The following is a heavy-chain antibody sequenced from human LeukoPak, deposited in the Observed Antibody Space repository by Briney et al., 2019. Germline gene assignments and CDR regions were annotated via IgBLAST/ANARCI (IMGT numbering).Heavy chain of an antibody. D-gene: IGHD2-2*01. V-gene: IGHV4-34*01. Sequence: SETPSLTCTVSGGSISSYYWSWIRQPPGKGLEWIGEINHSGSTNYNPSLKSRVTISVDTSKNQFSLKLSSVTAADTAVYYCARQYCSTTSCHDAFDIWGQGTMVTVSS. J-gene: IGHJ3*02. CDR1: GGSISSYY. CDR3: ARQYCSTTSCHDAFDI. CDR2: INHSGST.